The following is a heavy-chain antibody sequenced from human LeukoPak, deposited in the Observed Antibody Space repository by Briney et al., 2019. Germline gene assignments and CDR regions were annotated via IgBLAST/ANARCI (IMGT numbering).Heavy chain of an antibody. Sequence: GGSLRLSCAASGFTVSSNYMSWVRQAPGKGLEWVSVIYSGGSTYYADSAKGRFTISRDNSKNTLYLQMNSLRAEDTAVYYCAREDGYNHDAFDIWGQGTMVTVSS. D-gene: IGHD5-24*01. J-gene: IGHJ3*02. V-gene: IGHV3-53*01. CDR1: GFTVSSNY. CDR3: AREDGYNHDAFDI. CDR2: IYSGGST.